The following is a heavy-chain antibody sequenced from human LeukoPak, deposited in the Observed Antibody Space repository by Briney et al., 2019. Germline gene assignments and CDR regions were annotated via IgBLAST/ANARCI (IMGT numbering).Heavy chain of an antibody. Sequence: ASVKVSCKASGYTFIDYTMHWLRQAPGQRLDWMGGINGGSGNTKYSPEFQGRVTITRDTSASTGYMELSSLRSEDTAVYYCANPRYDSSGYYYVDWGQGTLVTVSS. CDR2: INGGSGNT. CDR1: GYTFIDYT. V-gene: IGHV1-3*01. CDR3: ANPRYDSSGYYYVD. D-gene: IGHD3-22*01. J-gene: IGHJ4*02.